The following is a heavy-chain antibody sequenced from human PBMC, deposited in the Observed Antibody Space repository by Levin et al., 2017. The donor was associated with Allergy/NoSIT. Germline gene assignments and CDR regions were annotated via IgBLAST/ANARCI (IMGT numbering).Heavy chain of an antibody. D-gene: IGHD3-10*01. Sequence: TSETLSLTCAVYGVSFSGSFWSWLRQPPGKGLEWIGEITPGGSTRYNPSLKSRVTISLYTSKNQLSLRLSSVTAADTAVYYCARGGAPGAFDIWGQGTTVTVSS. V-gene: IGHV4-34*01. J-gene: IGHJ3*02. CDR1: GVSFSGSF. CDR3: ARGGAPGAFDI. CDR2: ITPGGST.